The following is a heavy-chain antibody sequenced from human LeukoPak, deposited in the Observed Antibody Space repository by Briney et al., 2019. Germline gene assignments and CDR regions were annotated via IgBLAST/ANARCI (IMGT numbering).Heavy chain of an antibody. CDR1: GFTFSTYA. CDR3: AKPRSNDAFDI. V-gene: IGHV3-23*01. J-gene: IGHJ3*02. CDR2: ISGSGGST. Sequence: GGSLRLSCEASGFTFSTYAMSWVRQAPGEGLEWGSGISGSGGSTYYADSVKGRFTISRDNSKTTLYLQMNSLRAEDTAVYYCAKPRSNDAFDIWGQGTMVTVSS.